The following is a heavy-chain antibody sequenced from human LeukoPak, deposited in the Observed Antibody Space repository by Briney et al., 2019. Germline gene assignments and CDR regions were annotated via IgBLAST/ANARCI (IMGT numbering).Heavy chain of an antibody. CDR3: ASLSIAVAGPHANYFDY. Sequence: PSETLSLTCTVSGGSISSSSYYWGWIRQPPGKGLEWIGRIYYSGSTYYNPSLKSRVTISVDTSKNQFSLKLSSVTAADTAVYYCASLSIAVAGPHANYFDYSGQGTLVTVSS. D-gene: IGHD6-19*01. J-gene: IGHJ4*02. V-gene: IGHV4-39*07. CDR2: IYYSGST. CDR1: GGSISSSSYY.